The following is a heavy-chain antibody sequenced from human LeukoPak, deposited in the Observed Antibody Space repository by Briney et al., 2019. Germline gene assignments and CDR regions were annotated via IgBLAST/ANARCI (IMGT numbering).Heavy chain of an antibody. V-gene: IGHV4-59*10. J-gene: IGHJ6*02. CDR2: IYSSGST. CDR3: ARMDDQDYYGMDV. D-gene: IGHD2-2*03. CDR1: GGSFSGYY. Sequence: SETLSLTCAVYGGSFSGYYWSWIRQPPGKGLEWIGRIYSSGSTNYNPSLKSRVTMSVDTSKNQFSLKLSSVTAADTAVYYCARMDDQDYYGMDVWGQGTTVTVSS.